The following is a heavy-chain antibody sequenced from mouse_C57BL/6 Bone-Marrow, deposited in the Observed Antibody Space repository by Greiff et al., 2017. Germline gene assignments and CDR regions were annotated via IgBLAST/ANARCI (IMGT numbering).Heavy chain of an antibody. V-gene: IGHV1-59*01. CDR3: ARDLYGSSPFDY. J-gene: IGHJ2*01. Sequence: VQLQQPGAELVRPGPSVKLSCKASGYTFTSYWMHWVKQRPGQGLEWIGVIDPSDSYTNYNQKFKGKATLTVDTSSSTAYMQLSSLTSEDSAVYYCARDLYGSSPFDYWGQGTTLTVSS. CDR2: IDPSDSYT. CDR1: GYTFTSYW. D-gene: IGHD1-1*01.